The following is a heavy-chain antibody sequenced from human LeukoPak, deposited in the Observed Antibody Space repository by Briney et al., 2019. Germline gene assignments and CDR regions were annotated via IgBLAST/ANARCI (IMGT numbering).Heavy chain of an antibody. D-gene: IGHD3-10*01. CDR1: GFAFSAYG. CDR3: AEDLPGYYGSGSYYRVLDY. J-gene: IGHJ4*02. CDR2: ISSYDGRNK. V-gene: IGHV3-30*18. Sequence: GGSLRLSCAASGFAFSAYGMHWVRQAPGKGLEWVAVISSYDGRNKYYADSVKGRFTISRDNSKNMLYMQMNSLRAEDTAVYYCAEDLPGYYGSGSYYRVLDYWGQGTLVTVSS.